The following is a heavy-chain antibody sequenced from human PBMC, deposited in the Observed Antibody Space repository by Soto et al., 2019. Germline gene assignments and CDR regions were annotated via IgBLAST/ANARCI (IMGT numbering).Heavy chain of an antibody. CDR1: GFTFSSYW. Sequence: EVQLVESGGDLVQPGGSLRLSCAASGFTFSSYWMHWVRQAPGKGLVWVSRIKSDGSGAIYADSVKGRFTVSRDNAKNPLYLLMNSLSTEDTSVYYCARGAADYPACTGYLARHWGQGTRVTLSS. D-gene: IGHD2-8*02. CDR2: IKSDGSGA. V-gene: IGHV3-74*01. CDR3: ARGAADYPACTGYLARH. J-gene: IGHJ4*02.